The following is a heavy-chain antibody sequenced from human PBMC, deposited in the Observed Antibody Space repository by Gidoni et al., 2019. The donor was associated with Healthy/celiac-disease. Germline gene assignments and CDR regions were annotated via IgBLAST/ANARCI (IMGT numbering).Heavy chain of an antibody. Sequence: QVQLVESGGGGVQPGRSLRLSCAASGFTFSSYAMHWVRQAPGKGLEWVAVISYDGSNKYYADSVKGRFTISRDNSKNTLYLQMNSLRAEDTAVYYCARGPSGYWGQGTLVTVSS. CDR1: GFTFSSYA. J-gene: IGHJ4*02. CDR2: ISYDGSNK. CDR3: ARGPSGY. V-gene: IGHV3-30-3*01.